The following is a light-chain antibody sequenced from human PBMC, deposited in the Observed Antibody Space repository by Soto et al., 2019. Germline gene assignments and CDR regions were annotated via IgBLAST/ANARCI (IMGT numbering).Light chain of an antibody. CDR3: QVWDSSSDHSV. V-gene: IGLV3-21*02. CDR1: NIGSKS. Sequence: SYELPHPPSVSVSPGHTTRISCRGNNIGSKSVHWYQQKPGQAPVLVVYDDSDRPSGIPERFSGSNSGNTATLTISRVEAGDEADYYCQVWDSSSDHSVFGTGTKVTVL. J-gene: IGLJ1*01. CDR2: DDS.